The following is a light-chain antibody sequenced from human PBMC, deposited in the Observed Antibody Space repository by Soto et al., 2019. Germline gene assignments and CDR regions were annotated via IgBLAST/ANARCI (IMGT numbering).Light chain of an antibody. CDR1: SSNIGRHD. J-gene: IGLJ2*01. V-gene: IGLV1-47*01. Sequence: QSVLTQPPSASGTPGQRVTISCSGSSSNIGRHDVYWYQHLPGTAPKVLIYRDNQRPSGVPDRFSGSKSGTSAPLAISGLQSEDEADYFCATCDDDLSVLFGGGTKLTVL. CDR2: RDN. CDR3: ATCDDDLSVL.